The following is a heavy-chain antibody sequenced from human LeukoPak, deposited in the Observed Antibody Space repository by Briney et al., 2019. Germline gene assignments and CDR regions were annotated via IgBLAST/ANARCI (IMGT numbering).Heavy chain of an antibody. V-gene: IGHV1-18*01. CDR3: ARALVVVPAAKRESLDY. CDR2: ISAYNGNA. Sequence: ASVKVSCKASGYTFTSYGVSWVRQAPGQGLEWMGWISAYNGNANYAQKLQGRVTMTTDTSTSTAYMELRSLRSDDTAVYYCARALVVVPAAKRESLDYWGQGTLVTVSS. CDR1: GYTFTSYG. J-gene: IGHJ4*02. D-gene: IGHD2-2*01.